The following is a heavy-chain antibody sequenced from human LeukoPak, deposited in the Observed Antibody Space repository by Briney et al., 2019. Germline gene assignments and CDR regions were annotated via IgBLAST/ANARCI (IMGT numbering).Heavy chain of an antibody. Sequence: GASVKVSCKASGYTFTGYYMHWVRQAPGQGLEWMGWINPNSGGTNYAQKFQGRVTMTRDTSISTAYMELSRLRSDDTAVYYCGRRMDSSGWGDYWGQGTLVTVSS. CDR2: INPNSGGT. CDR1: GYTFTGYY. D-gene: IGHD6-19*01. V-gene: IGHV1-2*02. J-gene: IGHJ4*02. CDR3: GRRMDSSGWGDY.